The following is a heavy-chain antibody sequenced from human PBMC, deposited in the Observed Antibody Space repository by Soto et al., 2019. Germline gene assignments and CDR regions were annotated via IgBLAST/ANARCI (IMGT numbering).Heavy chain of an antibody. CDR1: GGSINNHY. CDR2: IYYTGST. J-gene: IGHJ4*02. V-gene: IGHV4-59*11. D-gene: IGHD3-3*01. CDR3: GGVTCSPEY. Sequence: SETLSLTCTVSGGSINNHYWSWIRQPPGKGLEWIGYIYYTGSTNYNPSLKSRVTMSVDTSKNQFSLNLTSLTAADTAIYYCGGVTCSPEYWAKGTLVTVSS.